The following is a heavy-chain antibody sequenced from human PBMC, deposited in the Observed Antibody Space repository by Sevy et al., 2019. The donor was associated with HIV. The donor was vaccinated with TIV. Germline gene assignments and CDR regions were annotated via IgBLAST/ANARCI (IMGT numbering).Heavy chain of an antibody. CDR2: IYSGGST. J-gene: IGHJ6*02. Sequence: GGSLRLSCAASGFTVSNNYMTWVRQAPGKGLECVLVIYSGGSTYYADSVKGRFTISRDNSKNTLFLQMNSLRAEDTAVYYCARDRVDHGMDVWGQGTTVTVSS. V-gene: IGHV3-53*01. CDR3: ARDRVDHGMDV. CDR1: GFTVSNNY.